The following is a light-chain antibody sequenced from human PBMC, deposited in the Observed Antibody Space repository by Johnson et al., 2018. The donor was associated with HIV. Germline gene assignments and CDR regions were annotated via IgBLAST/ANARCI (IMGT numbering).Light chain of an antibody. CDR1: SSNIGNNY. CDR2: DNN. V-gene: IGLV1-51*01. Sequence: QSVLTQPPSVSAAPGQKVTLSCSGSSSNIGNNYVSWYQQLPGRAPKLLIYDNNKRPSGIPDRFSGSKSGTSATLGITGLQTGDEADYYCGTWDSSLRVGFFGTGTKVTVL. CDR3: GTWDSSLRVGF. J-gene: IGLJ1*01.